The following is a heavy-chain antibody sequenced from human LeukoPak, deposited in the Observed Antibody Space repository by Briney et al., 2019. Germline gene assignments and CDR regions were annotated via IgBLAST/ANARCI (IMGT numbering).Heavy chain of an antibody. Sequence: SETLSLTSTVSGGSISSSTYYWVWLRQPPGKGLEWIGSIYYSGSTYYNPSLKSRVTISVDTSKNQFSLILSSVTATDRAVYYCASSPGGYCSSARCYTGARFDYWGQGSLVTVSS. CDR3: ASSPGGYCSSARCYTGARFDY. CDR1: GGSISSSTYY. D-gene: IGHD2-2*02. V-gene: IGHV4-39*01. CDR2: IYYSGST. J-gene: IGHJ4*02.